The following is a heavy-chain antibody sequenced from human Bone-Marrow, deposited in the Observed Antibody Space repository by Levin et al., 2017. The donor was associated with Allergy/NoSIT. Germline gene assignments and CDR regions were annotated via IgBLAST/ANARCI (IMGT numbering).Heavy chain of an antibody. CDR2: IYWDDDK. D-gene: IGHD3-22*01. J-gene: IGHJ4*02. V-gene: IGHV2-5*02. CDR1: GFSLSTSGVG. Sequence: SGPTLVKPTQTLTLTCTFSGFSLSTSGVGVGWIRQPPGKALEWLALIYWDDDKRYSPSLKSRLTITKDTSKNQVVLTMTNMDPVDTATYYCAHMKAVVMTSPSIDYWGQGTLVTVSS. CDR3: AHMKAVVMTSPSIDY.